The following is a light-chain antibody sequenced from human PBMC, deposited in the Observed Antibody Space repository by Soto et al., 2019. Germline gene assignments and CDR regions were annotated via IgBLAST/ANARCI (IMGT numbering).Light chain of an antibody. CDR1: QSVSSNY. CDR2: GAS. V-gene: IGKV3-20*01. CDR3: HQYGSSAPNT. J-gene: IGKJ5*01. Sequence: EIVLTQSPDTLSLSPGEGATLSCRASQSVSSNYLAWYQQKPGQAPRLLIYGASSRATGIPNRFSGSGSGTDFTLTISRLEPEDFAMYYCHQYGSSAPNTFGQGTRLEIE.